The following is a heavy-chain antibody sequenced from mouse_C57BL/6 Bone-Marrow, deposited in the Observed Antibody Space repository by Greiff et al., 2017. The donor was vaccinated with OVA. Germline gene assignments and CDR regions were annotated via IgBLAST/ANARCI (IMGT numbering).Heavy chain of an antibody. CDR1: GYAFSSYW. J-gene: IGHJ2*01. V-gene: IGHV1-80*01. D-gene: IGHD6-5*01. CDR3: ARGRGLRGVLDY. CDR2: IYPGDGDT. Sequence: VQLVESGAELVKPGASVKISCKASGYAFSSYWMNWVKQRPGKGLEWIGQIYPGDGDTNYNGKFKGKATLTADKSSSTAYMQLSSLTSEDSAVYFCARGRGLRGVLDYWGQGTTLTVSS.